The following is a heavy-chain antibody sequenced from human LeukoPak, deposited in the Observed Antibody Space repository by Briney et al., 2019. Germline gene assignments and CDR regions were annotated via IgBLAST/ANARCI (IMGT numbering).Heavy chain of an antibody. V-gene: IGHV1-46*01. CDR2: INPSGDNT. D-gene: IGHD3-22*01. J-gene: IGHJ3*02. CDR3: ARLDYYDSSGYYYGAFDI. CDR1: GYTFTGYY. Sequence: ASVKVSCKASGYTFTGYYMHWVRQAPGQGLEWMGIINPSGDNTTYAQRFQGRVTITRDTSTSTVYMELSSLRSEDTAVYYCARLDYYDSSGYYYGAFDIWGQGTMVTVSS.